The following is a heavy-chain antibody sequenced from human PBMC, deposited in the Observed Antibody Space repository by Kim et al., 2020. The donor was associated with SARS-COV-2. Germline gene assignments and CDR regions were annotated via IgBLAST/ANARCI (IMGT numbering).Heavy chain of an antibody. Sequence: SETLSLTCTVSGGSITNTSYSWGWIRQPPGKGLEWIGTIYHSGRTYYTPSLKSRVTISVDTSKNHFSLKLTSVTAADTAVYYCTRDTRGYSGYAIDYWGQGTLVTVSS. CDR3: TRDTRGYSGYAIDY. CDR1: GGSITNTSYS. V-gene: IGHV4-39*07. D-gene: IGHD5-12*01. J-gene: IGHJ4*02. CDR2: IYHSGRT.